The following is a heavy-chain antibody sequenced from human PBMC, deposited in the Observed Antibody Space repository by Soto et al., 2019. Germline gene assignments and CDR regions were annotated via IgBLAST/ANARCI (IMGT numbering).Heavy chain of an antibody. D-gene: IGHD3-9*01. CDR3: ARDHLTGYYYYGSDV. CDR1: CGSVSSSPSY. CDR2: IYDSGIT. V-gene: IGHV4-61*01. Sequence: ETLSLTCSVSCGSVSSSPSYCCWIGQPPGKGLEWSGYIYDSGITNYNPSLKSRVTISVDTSKNQFSLNLSSVTAADTAVYYCARDHLTGYYYYGSDVWGQGTTVTVSS. J-gene: IGHJ6*02.